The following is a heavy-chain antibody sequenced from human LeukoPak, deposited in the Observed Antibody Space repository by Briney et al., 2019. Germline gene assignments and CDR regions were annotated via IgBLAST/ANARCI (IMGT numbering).Heavy chain of an antibody. CDR3: TTDPLGSSSWYVD. Sequence: PGGSLRLSCAASGFTFSSYAMHWVRQAPGKGLEWVAVISYDGSNKYYADSVKGRFTISRDNSKNTLYLQMNSLKTEDTAVYYCTTDPLGSSSWYVDWGQGTLVTVSS. CDR1: GFTFSSYA. D-gene: IGHD6-13*01. V-gene: IGHV3-30-3*01. CDR2: ISYDGSNK. J-gene: IGHJ4*02.